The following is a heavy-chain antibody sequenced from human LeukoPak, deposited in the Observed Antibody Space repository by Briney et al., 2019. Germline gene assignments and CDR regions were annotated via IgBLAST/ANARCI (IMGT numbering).Heavy chain of an antibody. V-gene: IGHV4-34*01. CDR1: GGSFSGYY. CDR3: ATPGGFGYYGMDV. J-gene: IGHJ6*02. Sequence: SETLSLTCAVYGGSFSGYYWSWIRQPPGKGLEWIGEINHSGSTNYNPSLKSRVTISVDTSKNQFSLKLSSVTAADTAVYYCATPGGFGYYGMDVWGQGTTVTVSS. CDR2: INHSGST. D-gene: IGHD1-26*01.